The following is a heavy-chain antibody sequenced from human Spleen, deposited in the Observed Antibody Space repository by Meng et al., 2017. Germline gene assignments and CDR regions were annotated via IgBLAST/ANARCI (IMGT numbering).Heavy chain of an antibody. Sequence: SVKVSCKASGGTFSSYAISWVRQAAGRGLQWMGGIIPIFGTANYAQKFQGRVTITADKSTSTAYIELSSLRSEDTAVYYCARGSYDSSGYYYGPPPYYIDYWGQGTLVTVSS. CDR1: GGTFSSYA. CDR2: IIPIFGTA. CDR3: ARGSYDSSGYYYGPPPYYIDY. V-gene: IGHV1-69*06. J-gene: IGHJ4*02. D-gene: IGHD3-22*01.